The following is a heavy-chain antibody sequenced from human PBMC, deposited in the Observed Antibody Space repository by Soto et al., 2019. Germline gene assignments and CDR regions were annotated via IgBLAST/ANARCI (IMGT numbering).Heavy chain of an antibody. Sequence: QVQLVESGGGVVQPGRSLRLSCAASGFTFNNYDMHWVRQAAGKGLEWVAFISYDGSNTYYADSVKGRFTISRDNSKNTLFLQMNSLSTEDTAVYYCAKKLLFGGHFGGAEYQHWGQGTLPTVSS. CDR2: ISYDGSNT. J-gene: IGHJ1*01. D-gene: IGHD2-21*02. CDR3: AKKLLFGGHFGGAEYQH. V-gene: IGHV3-30*18. CDR1: GFTFNNYD.